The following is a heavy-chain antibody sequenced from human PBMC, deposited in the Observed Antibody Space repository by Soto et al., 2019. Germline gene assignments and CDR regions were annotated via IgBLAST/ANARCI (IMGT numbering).Heavy chain of an antibody. D-gene: IGHD2-2*01. CDR1: GFTFSNAW. CDR2: IKSKTDGGTT. V-gene: IGHV3-15*01. J-gene: IGHJ4*02. CDR3: TTDTTRSGYCSSTSCYDY. Sequence: GGSLRLSCAASGFTFSNAWMSWVRQAPGKGLEWIGRIKSKTDGGTTDYAAPVKGRFTISRDDSKNTLYLQMNSLKTEGTAVYYCTTDTTRSGYCSSTSCYDYWGQGTLVTVSS.